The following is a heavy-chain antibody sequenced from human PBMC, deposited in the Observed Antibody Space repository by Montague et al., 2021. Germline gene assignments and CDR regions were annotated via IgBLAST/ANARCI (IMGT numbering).Heavy chain of an antibody. J-gene: IGHJ4*02. Sequence: SETLSLTCSVSGDSINGWYWSWIRQPPGKGLEWIGSVFYSGATNYNPSLKSRVTMSADTSKNQVSLKVNSVTAADTAVYYCARQGFYESGGFFIWGLGTLGTVSS. V-gene: IGHV4-59*01. CDR3: ARQGFYESGGFFI. CDR2: VFYSGAT. D-gene: IGHD3-22*01. CDR1: GDSINGWY.